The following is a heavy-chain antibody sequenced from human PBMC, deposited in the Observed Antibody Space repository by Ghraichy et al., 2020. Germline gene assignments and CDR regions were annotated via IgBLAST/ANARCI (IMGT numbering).Heavy chain of an antibody. CDR3: ARDKADDAFDI. Sequence: GESLNISCAASGFTFSSYWMSWVRQAPGKGLEWVANIKQDGSEKYYVDSVKGRFTISRDNAKNSLYLQMNSLRAEDTAVYYCARDKADDAFDIWGQGTMVTVSS. CDR2: IKQDGSEK. J-gene: IGHJ3*02. D-gene: IGHD2-15*01. V-gene: IGHV3-7*01. CDR1: GFTFSSYW.